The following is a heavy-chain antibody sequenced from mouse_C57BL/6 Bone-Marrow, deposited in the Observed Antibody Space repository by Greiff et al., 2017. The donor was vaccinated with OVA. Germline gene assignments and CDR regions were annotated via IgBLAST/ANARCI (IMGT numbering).Heavy chain of an antibody. D-gene: IGHD1-1*01. Sequence: QVQLQQPGAELVMPGASVKLSCKASGYTFTSYWMHWVKQRPGQGLEWIGEIDPSDSYTNYNQKFKGKSTLTVDKSSSTAYMQHSSLTSEDSAVYYCASPYYGSSPSYWYFDVWGTGTTVTVSS. CDR3: ASPYYGSSPSYWYFDV. CDR1: GYTFTSYW. V-gene: IGHV1-69*01. CDR2: IDPSDSYT. J-gene: IGHJ1*03.